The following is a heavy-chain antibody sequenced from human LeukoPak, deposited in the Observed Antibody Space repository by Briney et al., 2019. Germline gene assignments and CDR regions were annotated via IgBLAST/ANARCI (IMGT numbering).Heavy chain of an antibody. V-gene: IGHV3-9*01. CDR1: GFTFYDYA. J-gene: IGHJ4*02. D-gene: IGHD2-2*02. CDR3: ARDGPGSSLFCSSTSCYMYYFDY. Sequence: PGGSLRLSCAASGFTFYDYAMHWVRQAPGKGLEWVSGISWNSGSIVYADSVKGRFTISRDNSKNTLYLQMNSLRAEDTAVYYCARDGPGSSLFCSSTSCYMYYFDYWGQGTLVTVSS. CDR2: ISWNSGSI.